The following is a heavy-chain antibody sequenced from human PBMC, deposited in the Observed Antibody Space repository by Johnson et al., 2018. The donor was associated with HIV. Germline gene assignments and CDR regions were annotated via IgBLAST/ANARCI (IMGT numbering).Heavy chain of an antibody. CDR1: GFSFSGYG. CDR3: ARTPSLPGAFDI. J-gene: IGHJ3*02. Sequence: VQLVESGGGVVQHGRFLRLSCAASGFSFSGYGMHWVRQAPGKGLEWISYISGSGGTIYNADSVKGRFTISRDNAKNSLYLQMNSLRAEDTAVYYCARTPSLPGAFDIWGQGTMVTVSS. CDR2: ISGSGGTI. V-gene: IGHV3-48*04.